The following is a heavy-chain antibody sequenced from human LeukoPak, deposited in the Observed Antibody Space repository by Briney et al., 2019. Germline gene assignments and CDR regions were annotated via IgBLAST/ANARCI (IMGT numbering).Heavy chain of an antibody. V-gene: IGHV4-4*07. D-gene: IGHD1-7*01. CDR3: ARGTLPDC. J-gene: IGHJ4*02. CDR1: GGSMNNYY. Sequence: SETLSLTCTVSGGSMNNYYWTWIRQPAGKGLEWIGRIYTSGSTNYNPSLKSRVTMSVDTSKNQFSLKLTSVTAADTAVYYCARGTLPDCWGQGTLVTVSS. CDR2: IYTSGST.